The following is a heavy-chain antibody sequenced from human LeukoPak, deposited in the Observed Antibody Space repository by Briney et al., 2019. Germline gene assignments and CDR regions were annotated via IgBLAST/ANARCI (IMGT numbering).Heavy chain of an antibody. CDR2: IYYSGST. V-gene: IGHV4-59*08. Sequence: PSETLSLTCTVSGGSISSYYWSWIRQPPGKGLEWIGYIYYSGSTNYNPSLKSRVTISVDTSKNQFSLKLSSVTAADTAAYYCVRHQVPAAAGFHFDYWGQGTLVTVSS. CDR1: GGSISSYY. CDR3: VRHQVPAAAGFHFDY. D-gene: IGHD6-13*01. J-gene: IGHJ4*02.